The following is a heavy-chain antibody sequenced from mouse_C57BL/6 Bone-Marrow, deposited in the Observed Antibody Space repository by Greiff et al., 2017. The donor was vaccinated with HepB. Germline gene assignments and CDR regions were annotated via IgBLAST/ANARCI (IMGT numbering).Heavy chain of an antibody. V-gene: IGHV1-82*01. J-gene: IGHJ1*03. CDR3: ARPLSITTVGYFDV. CDR2: IYPGDGDT. Sequence: VKLQQSGPELVKPGASVKISCKASGYAFSSSWMNWVKQRPGKGLEWIGRIYPGDGDTNYNGKFKGKATLTADKSSSTAYMQLSSLTSEDSAVYFCARPLSITTVGYFDVWGTGTTVTVSS. CDR1: GYAFSSSW. D-gene: IGHD1-1*01.